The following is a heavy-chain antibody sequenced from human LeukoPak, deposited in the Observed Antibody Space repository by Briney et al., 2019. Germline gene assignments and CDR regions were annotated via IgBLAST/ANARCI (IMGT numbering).Heavy chain of an antibody. J-gene: IGHJ5*02. D-gene: IGHD4-23*01. V-gene: IGHV3-66*01. CDR3: ARGNGNVGGRLDP. Sequence: GGSLRLSCAASGFTFGDYYMIWIRQAPGKDLEWVPGLYSGGATYYADSMGGRFTISRDHSKNTLYLQMTNLRVDDTAIYYCARGNGNVGGRLDPWGQGTRVTVSS. CDR1: GFTFGDYY. CDR2: LYSGGAT.